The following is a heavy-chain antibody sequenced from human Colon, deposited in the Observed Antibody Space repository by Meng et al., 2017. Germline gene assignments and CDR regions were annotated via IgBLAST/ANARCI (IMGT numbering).Heavy chain of an antibody. CDR2: INTNTHDP. CDR1: GYSFTSCG. J-gene: IGHJ4*02. V-gene: IGHV7-4-1*02. Sequence: QVQVVRSGSEVGKPWASVNVTCKASGYSFTSCGRNWVRQAPGQGLEWLGWINTNTHDPTYAQGFTGWYAFSLDTSVSTAYLQISSLESEDTAVYYCARKASGYSYSTNWGQGTLVTVSS. D-gene: IGHD3-22*01. CDR3: ARKASGYSYSTN.